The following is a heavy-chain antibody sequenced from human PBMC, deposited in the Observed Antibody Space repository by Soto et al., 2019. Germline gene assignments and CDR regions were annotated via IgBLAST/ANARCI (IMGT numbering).Heavy chain of an antibody. Sequence: QVQLVQSGAEVKKPGASVKVSCKASGYTLSDANISWVRQAPGQGPEWMGIINPRADSTNYAQKFQSTVTLIXDTSTSTVYMELSSLRSEDTAVYYCARDLRAGGDYWGQGTLVTVSS. J-gene: IGHJ4*02. CDR1: GYTLSDAN. V-gene: IGHV1-46*01. CDR2: INPRADST. D-gene: IGHD1-26*01. CDR3: ARDLRAGGDY.